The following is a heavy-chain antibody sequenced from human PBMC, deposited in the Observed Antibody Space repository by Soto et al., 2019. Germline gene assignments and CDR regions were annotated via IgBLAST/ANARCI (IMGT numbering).Heavy chain of an antibody. D-gene: IGHD6-19*01. CDR1: GYTFTSYA. CDR3: ARSPGIAVADY. J-gene: IGHJ4*02. CDR2: INAGNGNT. Sequence: QVQLVQSGAEEKKPGASVKVSCKASGYTFTSYAMHWVRQAPGQRLEWMGWINAGNGNTKYSQKFQGRVTITRHTSASTAYMEMSSLRSEDTAVYYWARSPGIAVADYWGQGTLVTVSS. V-gene: IGHV1-3*05.